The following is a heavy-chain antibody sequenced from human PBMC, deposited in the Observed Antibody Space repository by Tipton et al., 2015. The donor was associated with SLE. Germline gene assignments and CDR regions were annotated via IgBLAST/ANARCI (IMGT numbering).Heavy chain of an antibody. D-gene: IGHD6-19*01. V-gene: IGHV3-30*02. CDR2: IRYDGSVE. J-gene: IGHJ4*02. Sequence: SLRLSCAASGFHFSTYGMHWVRQAPGKGLEWVAFIRYDGSVEDYVDSVKGRFTISRDNSKNTLYLQMNNLRDEDTAAYHCAKVGSGWYGVDYWGQRIMVTVSS. CDR3: AKVGSGWYGVDY. CDR1: GFHFSTYG.